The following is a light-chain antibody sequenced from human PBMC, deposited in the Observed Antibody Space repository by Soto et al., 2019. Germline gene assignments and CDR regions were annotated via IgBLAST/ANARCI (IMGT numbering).Light chain of an antibody. CDR2: AAS. CDR1: QSLTTSQ. J-gene: IGKJ4*01. Sequence: EIVLTQSPGTLSLSPGERATLSCRVSQSLTTSQLAWYQQAPGQAPRLLIYAASSRATGIPDRFSGSGSGTDFTLTISRLEPEDFAVYYCQRYGTSVTVGGGTKVDIK. CDR3: QRYGTSVT. V-gene: IGKV3-20*01.